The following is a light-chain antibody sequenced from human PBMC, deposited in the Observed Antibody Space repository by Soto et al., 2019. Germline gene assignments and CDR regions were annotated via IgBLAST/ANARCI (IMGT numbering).Light chain of an antibody. CDR1: SGDIGTYNY. J-gene: IGLJ1*01. CDR3: CSYTTSNTRQIV. V-gene: IGLV2-14*03. Sequence: QSVLTQPASVSGSPGQSIAISCTGTSGDIGTYNYVYWYQHHPGKAPKLMIYDVSNRPSGVSNRFSGSKSGNTASLTISGLQPEDEADYYCCSYTTSNTRQIVFGTGTKVTVL. CDR2: DVS.